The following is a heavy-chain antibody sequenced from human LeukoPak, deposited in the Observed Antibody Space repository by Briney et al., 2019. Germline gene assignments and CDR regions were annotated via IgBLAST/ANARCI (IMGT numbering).Heavy chain of an antibody. V-gene: IGHV3-7*01. CDR3: ARNSITIFGVVIS. Sequence: GESLRLSCAASGFTFSSNWMTWVRQAPGKGLEWVATIQQDGSEKYYVDSVKGRFTISRDNAKNSLYLQMNSLRAEDTAVYYCARNSITIFGVVISWGQGTLVTVSS. J-gene: IGHJ5*02. CDR2: IQQDGSEK. CDR1: GFTFSSNW. D-gene: IGHD3-3*01.